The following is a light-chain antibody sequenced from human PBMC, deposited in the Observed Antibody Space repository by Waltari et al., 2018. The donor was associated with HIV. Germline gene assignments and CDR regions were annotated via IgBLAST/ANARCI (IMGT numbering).Light chain of an antibody. V-gene: IGKV3-15*01. CDR1: QSISNN. CDR3: QQYDNWPPR. CDR2: GAS. Sequence: EIVMTQSPASLSMSPGERATLSCRASQSISNNLAWYHQKPGQAPSLPIYGASTRATGIPARFSGSGSGTEFTLTISSLQPEDFALYYCQQYDNWPPRFGQGTKVEIK. J-gene: IGKJ1*01.